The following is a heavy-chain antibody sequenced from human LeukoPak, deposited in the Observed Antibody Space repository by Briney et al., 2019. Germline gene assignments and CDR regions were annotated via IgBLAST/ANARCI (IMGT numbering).Heavy chain of an antibody. J-gene: IGHJ5*02. V-gene: IGHV4-4*07. CDR3: ARDLPSYYFDSGNMFDP. Sequence: SETLSLTCTVSGGSISNFYWSWIRQPAGKGLEWIGRIYSSGRTNYNSSLKSRVAMSIDTSNNQFFLKLSSVTAADTAVYYCARDLPSYYFDSGNMFDPWGQGTLVTVSS. CDR1: GGSISNFY. CDR2: IYSSGRT. D-gene: IGHD3-10*01.